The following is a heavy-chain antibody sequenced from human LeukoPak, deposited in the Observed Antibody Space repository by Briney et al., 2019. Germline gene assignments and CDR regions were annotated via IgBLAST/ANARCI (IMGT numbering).Heavy chain of an antibody. CDR1: GGSISSYY. CDR2: IYYSGST. J-gene: IGHJ5*02. V-gene: IGHV4-59*01. CDR3: ARGGNCSGGTCYSDRGWFDP. D-gene: IGHD2-15*01. Sequence: SETLSLTCTVSGGSISSYYWSWIRQPPGKGLEWIGYIYYSGSTNYNPSLKSRVTISVDTSKNQFSLKLSSVTAADTAVYYCARGGNCSGGTCYSDRGWFDPWGQGTLVIVSS.